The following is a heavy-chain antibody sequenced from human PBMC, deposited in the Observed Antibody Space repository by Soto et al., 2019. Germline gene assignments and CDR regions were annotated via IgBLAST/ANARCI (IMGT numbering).Heavy chain of an antibody. CDR1: GSSLSTSGMC. J-gene: IGHJ4*02. CDR2: IDWDDDK. D-gene: IGHD6-13*01. V-gene: IGHV2-70*01. CDR3: ARIPSSSWYAYFDY. Sequence: SGPTLVNPTQTLTLTCTFSGSSLSTSGMCVSWIRQPPGKALEWLALIDWDDDKYYSTSLKTRLTISKDTSKNQVVLTMTNMDPVDTATYYCARIPSSSWYAYFDYWGQGTLVTVSS.